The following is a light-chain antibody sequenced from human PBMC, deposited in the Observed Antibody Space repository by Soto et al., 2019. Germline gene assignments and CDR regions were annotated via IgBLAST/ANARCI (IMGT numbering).Light chain of an antibody. CDR3: SSYATSSTLHV. J-gene: IGLJ1*01. CDR1: GSDVGGYNY. CDR2: EVN. V-gene: IGLV2-14*01. Sequence: QSVLTQPASVSGSPGQSITISCTGTGSDVGGYNYVSWYQQHPGKAPKLMIYEVNNRPSGVSNRFSGSKSGNTASLTISGLQAEDEADYYCSSYATSSTLHVFGNGTKVTVL.